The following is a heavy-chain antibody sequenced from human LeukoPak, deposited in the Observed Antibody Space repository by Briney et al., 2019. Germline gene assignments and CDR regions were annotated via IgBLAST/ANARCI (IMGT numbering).Heavy chain of an antibody. J-gene: IGHJ4*02. Sequence: GGSLRLSCAASGFTFSSYWMSWVRQAPGKGLEWVANIKQDGSEKYYVDSVKGRFTISRDNAKNSLYLQMNSLRAEDTAVYYCARVEQQLERGPLVDYWGQGTLVTVSS. CDR2: IKQDGSEK. D-gene: IGHD6-13*01. CDR3: ARVEQQLERGPLVDY. V-gene: IGHV3-7*01. CDR1: GFTFSSYW.